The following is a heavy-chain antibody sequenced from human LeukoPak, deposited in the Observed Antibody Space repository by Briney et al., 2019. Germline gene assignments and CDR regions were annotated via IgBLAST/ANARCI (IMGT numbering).Heavy chain of an antibody. Sequence: ASVKVSCKASGYTFTSYVISWVRQAPGQGLEWMGWISAYNGNTNYAQKLQGRVTMTTDTSTSTAYMELRSLRSDDTAVYYCARDYHDSSGYYYNGAFDIWGQGTMVTVSS. CDR2: ISAYNGNT. J-gene: IGHJ3*02. V-gene: IGHV1-18*01. CDR1: GYTFTSYV. CDR3: ARDYHDSSGYYYNGAFDI. D-gene: IGHD3-22*01.